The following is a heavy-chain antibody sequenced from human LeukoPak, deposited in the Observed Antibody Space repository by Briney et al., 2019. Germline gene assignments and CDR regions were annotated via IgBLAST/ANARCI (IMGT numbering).Heavy chain of an antibody. CDR3: AKVDSSSSS. V-gene: IGHV3-74*01. D-gene: IGHD6-6*01. CDR1: GFTFSRYW. CDR2: INTDGSTT. J-gene: IGHJ4*02. Sequence: GGSPRLSCAASGFTFSRYWMHWVRQAPGKGLVWVSLINTDGSTTSYADSVKGRFTISRDNAKNTLYLQMNSLRAEDTAVYYCAKVDSSSSSWGQRTLVTVSS.